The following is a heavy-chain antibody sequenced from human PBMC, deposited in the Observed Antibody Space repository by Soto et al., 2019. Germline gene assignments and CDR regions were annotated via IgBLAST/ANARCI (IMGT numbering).Heavy chain of an antibody. J-gene: IGHJ6*02. CDR2: IYYSGST. Sequence: PSETLSLTCTVSGGSISSYYWSWIRQPPGKGLEWIGYIYYSGSTNYNPSLKSRVTISVDTSKNQFSLKLSSVTAADTAVYYCARDTVKGSMGYYYGMDVWGQGTTVTVSS. V-gene: IGHV4-59*01. CDR1: GGSISSYY. D-gene: IGHD4-17*01. CDR3: ARDTVKGSMGYYYGMDV.